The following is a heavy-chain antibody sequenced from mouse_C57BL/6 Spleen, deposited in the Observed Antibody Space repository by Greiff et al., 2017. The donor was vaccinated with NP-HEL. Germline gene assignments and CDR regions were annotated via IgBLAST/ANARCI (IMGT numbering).Heavy chain of an antibody. V-gene: IGHV5-17*01. CDR3: ARKEGLGFDY. D-gene: IGHD3-1*01. Sequence: EVMLVESGGGLVKPGGSLKLSCAASGFTFSDYGMHWVRQAPEKGLEWVAYISSGSSTIYYADTVKGRFTISRDNAKNTLFLQMTSLRSEDTAMYYCARKEGLGFDYWGQGTTLTVSS. J-gene: IGHJ2*01. CDR1: GFTFSDYG. CDR2: ISSGSSTI.